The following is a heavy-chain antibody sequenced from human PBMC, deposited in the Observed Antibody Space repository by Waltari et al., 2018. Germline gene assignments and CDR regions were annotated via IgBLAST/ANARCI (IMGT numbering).Heavy chain of an antibody. J-gene: IGHJ3*02. Sequence: EVQLVASGGGLVQPGGSLRLSCAVSGFTFSSLGMSWFRQAPGKGLEWVANIKQDGSEIYYVDSVKGRFTISRDNAKNSLYLQMNSLTTEDTAVYYCAGGGGFLCDIWGQGTLVTVSS. CDR2: IKQDGSEI. CDR3: AGGGGFLCDI. D-gene: IGHD3-3*01. V-gene: IGHV3-7*01. CDR1: GFTFSSLG.